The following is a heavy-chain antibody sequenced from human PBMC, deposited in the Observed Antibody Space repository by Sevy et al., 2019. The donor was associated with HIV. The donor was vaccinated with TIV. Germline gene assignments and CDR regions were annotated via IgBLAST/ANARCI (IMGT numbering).Heavy chain of an antibody. Sequence: GGSLRLSCSASGFTFSSYAMHWVRQAPGKGLEYVSAISSNGGSTYYADSVKVRFTISRDNSKNTLYLQMSSLRAEDTAVYYCVKASGYSSGWSYFDYWGQGTLVTVSS. CDR2: ISSNGGST. J-gene: IGHJ4*02. CDR3: VKASGYSSGWSYFDY. CDR1: GFTFSSYA. V-gene: IGHV3-64D*06. D-gene: IGHD6-19*01.